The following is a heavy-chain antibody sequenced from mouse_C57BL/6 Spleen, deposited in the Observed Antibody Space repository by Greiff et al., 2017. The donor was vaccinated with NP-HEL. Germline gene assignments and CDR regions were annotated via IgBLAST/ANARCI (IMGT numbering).Heavy chain of an antibody. CDR3: ARKREIYYDYDDWYFDV. D-gene: IGHD2-4*01. Sequence: QVQLQQSGAELVRPGTSVKMSCKASGYTFTNYWIGWAKQRPGHGLEWIGDIYPGGGYTNYNEKFKGKATLTADKSSSTAYMQFSSLTSEDSAIYYCARKREIYYDYDDWYFDVWGTGTTVTVSS. J-gene: IGHJ1*03. V-gene: IGHV1-63*01. CDR1: GYTFTNYW. CDR2: IYPGGGYT.